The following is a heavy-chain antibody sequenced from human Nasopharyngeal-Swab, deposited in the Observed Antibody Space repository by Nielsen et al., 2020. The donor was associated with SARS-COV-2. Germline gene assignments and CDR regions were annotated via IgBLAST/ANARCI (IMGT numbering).Heavy chain of an antibody. CDR2: INTNTGNP. CDR1: GYTFTSYA. D-gene: IGHD3-3*01. J-gene: IGHJ4*02. Sequence: APVKVSCKASGYTFTSYAMNWVRQAPGQGLEWMGWINTNTGNPTYAQGFTGRFVFSLDTSVSTAYLQISSLKAEDTAVYYCARGTYYDFWSGSHTTFDYWGQGTLVTVSS. V-gene: IGHV7-4-1*02. CDR3: ARGTYYDFWSGSHTTFDY.